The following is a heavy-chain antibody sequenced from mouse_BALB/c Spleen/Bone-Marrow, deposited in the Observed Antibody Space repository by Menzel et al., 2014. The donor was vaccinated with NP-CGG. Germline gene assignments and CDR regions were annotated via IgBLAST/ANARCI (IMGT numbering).Heavy chain of an antibody. V-gene: IGHV1-69*02. J-gene: IGHJ2*01. D-gene: IGHD1-1*01. CDR3: TRSYGSSYEYYFDY. CDR2: IYPSDSYT. Sequence: VKLVESGAELVRPGASVKLSCKASGYTFTSYWINWVKQRPGQGLEWIGNIYPSDSYTNYNQKFKDKATLTVDKSSSTAYTQLSSPTSEDSAVYYCTRSYGSSYEYYFDYWGQGTTLTVSS. CDR1: GYTFTSYW.